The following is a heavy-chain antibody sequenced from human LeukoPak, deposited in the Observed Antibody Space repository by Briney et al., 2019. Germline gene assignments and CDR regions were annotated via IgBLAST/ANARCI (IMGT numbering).Heavy chain of an antibody. V-gene: IGHV4-59*01. CDR2: IYYSGST. CDR3: TRGSIAYYYMDV. D-gene: IGHD3-22*01. Sequence: SETLSLTCTVSGGSISSYYWSWVRQPPGKGLEWIGYIYYSGSTNYNPSLKSRVTISVDTSKNQFSLKLSSVTAADTAVYYCTRGSIAYYYMDVWGKGTTVTISS. CDR1: GGSISSYY. J-gene: IGHJ6*03.